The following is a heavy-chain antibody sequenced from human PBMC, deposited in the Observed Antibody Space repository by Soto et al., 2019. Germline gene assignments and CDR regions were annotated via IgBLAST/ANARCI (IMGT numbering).Heavy chain of an antibody. CDR1: GGSFSGYY. V-gene: IGHV4-34*01. CDR2: INHSGST. D-gene: IGHD4-17*01. Sequence: SETLSLTCAVYGGSFSGYYWSWIRQPPGKGLEWIGEINHSGSTNYSPSLKSRVTISVDTSKNQFSLKLSSVTAADTAVYYCELPTESYYFDYWGQGTLVTVSS. J-gene: IGHJ4*02. CDR3: ELPTESYYFDY.